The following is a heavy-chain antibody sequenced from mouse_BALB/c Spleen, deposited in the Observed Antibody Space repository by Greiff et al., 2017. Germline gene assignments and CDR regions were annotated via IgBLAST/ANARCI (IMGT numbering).Heavy chain of an antibody. D-gene: IGHD2-2*01. CDR1: GYTFTSYY. Sequence: QVQLQQSGPELVKPGASVKMSCKASGYTFTSYYIHWVKQRPGQGLEWIGWIYPGDGSTKYNEKFKGKTTLTADKSSSTAYMLLSSLTSEDSAIYFCARGLRRVAYYAMDYWGQGTSVTVSS. CDR2: IYPGDGST. V-gene: IGHV1S56*01. CDR3: ARGLRRVAYYAMDY. J-gene: IGHJ4*01.